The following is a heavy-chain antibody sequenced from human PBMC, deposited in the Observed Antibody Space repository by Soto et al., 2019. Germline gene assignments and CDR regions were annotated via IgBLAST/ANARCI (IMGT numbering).Heavy chain of an antibody. D-gene: IGHD2-2*01. CDR2: IIPIVGTA. CDR3: ARERIDCSSTSCYSDY. J-gene: IGHJ4*02. Sequence: QVQLVQSGAEVKKPGSSVKVSCKASGGTFSSYAISWVRQAPGQGLEWMGGIIPIVGTANYAQKFQGRVTMTADESTSTAYMELSRLRSEDTAVYYCARERIDCSSTSCYSDYWGQGTLVTVSS. V-gene: IGHV1-69*01. CDR1: GGTFSSYA.